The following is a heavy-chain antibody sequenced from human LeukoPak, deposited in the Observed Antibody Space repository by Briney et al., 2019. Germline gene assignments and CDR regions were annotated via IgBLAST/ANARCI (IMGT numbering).Heavy chain of an antibody. CDR2: ISGSGSSI. Sequence: GGSLRLSCAASGFSFSTSGMSWVRQTPEKGLEWVSSISGSGSSIFYTDSVKGRFTISRDNSKNTLYLQMNSLRAEDAAVYFCAKAPVTSCRGAYCYPFDSWGQGTLVTVSS. J-gene: IGHJ4*02. CDR1: GFSFSTSG. V-gene: IGHV3-23*01. CDR3: AKAPVTSCRGAYCYPFDS. D-gene: IGHD2-21*01.